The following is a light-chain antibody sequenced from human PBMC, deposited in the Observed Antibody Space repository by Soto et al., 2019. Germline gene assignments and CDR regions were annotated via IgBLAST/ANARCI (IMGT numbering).Light chain of an antibody. Sequence: IVLTKSPGTLSLYPGERATLSCRASQSVSSNLAWYQQKPGQAPRLLISGASSRAADIPARFSGSGSGTDFTLTISSLEPEDFAVYYCQQRSSCPLTFGGGTKVDI. CDR1: QSVSSN. CDR2: GAS. CDR3: QQRSSCPLT. J-gene: IGKJ4*01. V-gene: IGKV3-11*01.